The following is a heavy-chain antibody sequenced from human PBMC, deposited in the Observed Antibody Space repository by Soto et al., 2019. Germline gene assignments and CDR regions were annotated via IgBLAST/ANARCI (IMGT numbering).Heavy chain of an antibody. V-gene: IGHV1-2*02. D-gene: IGHD1-26*01. CDR3: ARDMAKGGGSAGFDY. CDR2: INPKSGGT. J-gene: IGHJ4*02. Sequence: XAVKVACKASGYPFTVYYMHWVRRAPGQGLEWMGWINPKSGGTMYPQKFQGRVTMTWDTSISTAYMALTRLRSDDTAVYYCARDMAKGGGSAGFDYWGQGTLVTVSS. CDR1: GYPFTVYY.